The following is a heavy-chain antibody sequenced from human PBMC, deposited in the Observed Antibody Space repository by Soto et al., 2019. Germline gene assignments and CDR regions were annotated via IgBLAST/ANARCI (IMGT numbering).Heavy chain of an antibody. CDR2: IPNTENKK. CDR3: ARTAGGRVRGALDI. V-gene: IGHV3-30-3*01. Sequence: QVQLEESGGGVVQPGTSLRLSCVASGFTFSSYGMHWVRQAPGKGLEWVAVIPNTENKKYYADSVKGRFTISRDNSQNTLFLQMDSLMSEETAVYDCARTAGGRVRGALDIWGQGTMVTVS. D-gene: IGHD6-13*01. CDR1: GFTFSSYG. J-gene: IGHJ3*02.